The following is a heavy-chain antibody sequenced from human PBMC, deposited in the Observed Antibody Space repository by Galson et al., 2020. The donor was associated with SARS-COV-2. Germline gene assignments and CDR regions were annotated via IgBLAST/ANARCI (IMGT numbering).Heavy chain of an antibody. CDR3: AKDPGYSYGTYFDY. D-gene: IGHD5-18*01. J-gene: IGHJ4*02. CDR2: IDRNGIGT. Sequence: GESLKISCAASGFTFSNYDMSWVRQAPGKGLEWVSSIDRNGIGTFYSDSVKGRFTISRDNSKNTLSLQMNSLGAEDTALYYCAKDPGYSYGTYFDYWDQGDLVTVS. CDR1: GFTFSNYD. V-gene: IGHV3-23*01.